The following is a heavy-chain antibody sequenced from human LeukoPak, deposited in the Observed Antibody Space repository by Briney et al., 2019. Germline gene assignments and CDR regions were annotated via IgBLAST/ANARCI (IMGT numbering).Heavy chain of an antibody. V-gene: IGHV3-11*01. Sequence: GSLTLNCAASAFTFNDNSRGWHRQAPGQGLEWVSYISSSDTTIYYADSVKGRFTISRDNAKNSLYLQMNSLRAEDTAVYYCARGGGDCTNGVCYNYWYFDLWGRGTLVTVSS. J-gene: IGHJ2*01. CDR2: ISSSDTTI. CDR3: ARGGGDCTNGVCYNYWYFDL. CDR1: AFTFNDNS. D-gene: IGHD2-8*01.